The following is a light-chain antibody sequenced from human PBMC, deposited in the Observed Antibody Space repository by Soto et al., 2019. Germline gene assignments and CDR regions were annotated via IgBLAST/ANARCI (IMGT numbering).Light chain of an antibody. J-gene: IGLJ3*02. Sequence: SALTQPASVSGSPGQSITISCTGASADVRTYNLVSWYQQHPGRAPKLLIYEVSKRPSGLSIRFSGSKSGNTASLTISGLQAEDEADYYCCSYAGTSTSYWVFGGGTKVTVL. CDR1: SADVRTYNL. CDR3: CSYAGTSTSYWV. V-gene: IGLV2-23*02. CDR2: EVS.